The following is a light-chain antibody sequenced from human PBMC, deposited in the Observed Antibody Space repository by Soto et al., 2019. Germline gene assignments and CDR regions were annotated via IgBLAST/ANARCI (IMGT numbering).Light chain of an antibody. CDR1: QSFSSY. CDR3: QQSYSTPWT. J-gene: IGKJ1*01. V-gene: IGKV1-39*01. CDR2: AAS. Sequence: DIQMTQSPSSLSASVGDRVTITCRASQSFSSYLNWYQQKPGKAPKLLIYAASSLQTGVPSRFSGSGSGTDFTLTISSLQPEDFAAYYCQQSYSTPWTFGQGTEVEI.